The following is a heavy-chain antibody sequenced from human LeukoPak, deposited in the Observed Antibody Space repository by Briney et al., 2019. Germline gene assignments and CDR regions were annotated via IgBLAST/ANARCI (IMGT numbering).Heavy chain of an antibody. D-gene: IGHD6-13*01. V-gene: IGHV3-30*18. CDR3: AKDQGSWFTEYFQH. J-gene: IGHJ1*01. Sequence: GRSLRLSCAASGFTFSSYGMHWVRQAPGKGLEWVAAISYDGSNKYYADSVKGRFTISRDNSKNTLYLQMNSLRAEDTAVYYCAKDQGSWFTEYFQHWGQGTLVTVSS. CDR1: GFTFSSYG. CDR2: ISYDGSNK.